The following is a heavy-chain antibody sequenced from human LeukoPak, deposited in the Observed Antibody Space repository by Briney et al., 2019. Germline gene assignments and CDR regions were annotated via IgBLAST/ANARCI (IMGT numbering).Heavy chain of an antibody. CDR2: INPNSGGT. V-gene: IGHV1-2*02. J-gene: IGHJ4*02. Sequence: ASVKVSCEASGYTFTGDYMRWVRQAPGQGREWMGWINPNSGGTNYAQKFQGRVTMTRDTSISTAYMELSRLRSDDTAVYYCARADYYDSSGYYGVWGEGTLVSVSS. CDR3: ARADYYDSSGYYGV. CDR1: GYTFTGDY. D-gene: IGHD3-22*01.